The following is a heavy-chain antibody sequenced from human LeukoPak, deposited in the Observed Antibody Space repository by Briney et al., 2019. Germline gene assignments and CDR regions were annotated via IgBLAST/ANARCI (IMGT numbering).Heavy chain of an antibody. J-gene: IGHJ4*02. Sequence: SETLSLTCTVSGGSISSYYWSWIRQPPGKGLEWIGYIYYSGSTYYNPSLKSRVTISVDTSKNQFSLKLSSVTAADTAVYYCARQVYDSSGYSTDFDYWGQGTLVTVSS. CDR3: ARQVYDSSGYSTDFDY. V-gene: IGHV4-59*04. CDR2: IYYSGST. D-gene: IGHD3-22*01. CDR1: GGSISSYY.